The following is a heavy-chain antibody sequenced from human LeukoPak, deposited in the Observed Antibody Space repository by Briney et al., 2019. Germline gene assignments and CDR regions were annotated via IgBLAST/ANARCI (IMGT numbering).Heavy chain of an antibody. J-gene: IGHJ3*02. CDR3: ARERAVTSSRDAFDI. CDR2: INPGGGST. CDR1: GYTFTSYY. Sequence: GASVKVSCKASGYTFTSYYMHWVRQAPGQGLEWMGIINPGGGSTSYAQKFQGRVTMTRDMSTSTVYMELSSLRSEDTAVYYCARERAVTSSRDAFDIWGQGTMVTVSS. D-gene: IGHD4-17*01. V-gene: IGHV1-46*01.